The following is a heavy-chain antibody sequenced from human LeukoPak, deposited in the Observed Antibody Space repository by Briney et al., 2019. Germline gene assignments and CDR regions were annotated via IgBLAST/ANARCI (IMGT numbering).Heavy chain of an antibody. CDR3: ARQSGFYSNSSYYYYGMDV. J-gene: IGHJ6*02. CDR2: IYYSGST. CDR1: GGSISSGGYY. Sequence: SETLSLTCTVSGGSISSGGYYWSWIRQHPGKGLEWIGYIYYSGSTYYNPSLKSRVTISVDTSKNQFSLKLSSVTAADTAVYYCARQSGFYSNSSYYYYGMDVWGQGTTVTVSS. D-gene: IGHD4-11*01. V-gene: IGHV4-39*01.